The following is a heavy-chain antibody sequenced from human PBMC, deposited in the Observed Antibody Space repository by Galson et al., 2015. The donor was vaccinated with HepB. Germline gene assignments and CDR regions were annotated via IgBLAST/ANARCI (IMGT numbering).Heavy chain of an antibody. J-gene: IGHJ4*02. CDR3: GRDGRNYNYGEYCDF. D-gene: IGHD1-20*01. CDR1: GYSITNYA. Sequence: SVKVSCKASGYSITNYAMHWVRQAPGQGLEWMGWINTGNGETKYSQMFEGRVTITRDTSANTVYMDLSSLTSEDTAVFYCGRDGRNYNYGEYCDFWGQGTLVTVSS. CDR2: INTGNGET. V-gene: IGHV1-3*04.